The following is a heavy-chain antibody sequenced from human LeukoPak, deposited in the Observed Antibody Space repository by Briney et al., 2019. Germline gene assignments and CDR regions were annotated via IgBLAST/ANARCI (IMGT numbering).Heavy chain of an antibody. D-gene: IGHD2-21*02. CDR1: GFTFSSSA. CDR2: ISGSGSGGST. CDR3: AKSSESFGDARIEY. Sequence: TGGSLRLSCAASGFTFSSSAMSWVRQAPGKGLEWVSSISGSGSGGSTYYADSVKGRFTISRDNSKNTLYLQMNSLRAEDTAVYYCAKSSESFGDARIEYWGQGTLVTVSS. V-gene: IGHV3-23*01. J-gene: IGHJ4*02.